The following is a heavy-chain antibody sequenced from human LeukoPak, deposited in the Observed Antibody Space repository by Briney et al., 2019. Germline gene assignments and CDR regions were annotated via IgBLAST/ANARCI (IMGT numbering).Heavy chain of an antibody. CDR1: GNYW. J-gene: IGHJ4*02. V-gene: IGHV3-74*01. D-gene: IGHD2-2*01. Sequence: GGSLRLSCAASGNYWMHWVRQAPGKGLVWVSHINSDGSWTSYADSVKGRFTISKDNAKNTVYLQMNKLRAEDTAVYYCVSFYETYWGRGTLVTVSS. CDR2: INSDGSWT. CDR3: VSFYETY.